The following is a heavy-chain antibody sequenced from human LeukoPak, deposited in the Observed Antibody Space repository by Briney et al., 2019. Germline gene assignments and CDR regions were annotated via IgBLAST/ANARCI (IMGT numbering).Heavy chain of an antibody. V-gene: IGHV3-15*01. CDR1: GFTFSNAW. CDR2: IKSKPDGETT. J-gene: IGHJ4*02. Sequence: PGGSLRLSCEGSGFTFSNAWMNWVRQTPGKGLEWVGRIKSKPDGETTDYAAPVKGRFTISRDDSKNTVFLQMNSLKTEDTAVYYRSTGGYFFDYWGQGTLVTVSS. CDR3: STGGYFFDY.